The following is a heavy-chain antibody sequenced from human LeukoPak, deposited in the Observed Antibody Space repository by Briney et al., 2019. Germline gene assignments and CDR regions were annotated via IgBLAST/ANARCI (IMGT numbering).Heavy chain of an antibody. Sequence: SETLSLTCTVSGGSITSYYWSWVRQPPGKGLEWIGCIYYSGSINYNPSLESRVTISIDTSKNQFSLKLSSVTAADTAVYYCARHRHYYGSGKYYFDYWGQGTLVTVSS. CDR3: ARHRHYYGSGKYYFDY. V-gene: IGHV4-59*08. CDR2: IYYSGSI. D-gene: IGHD3-10*01. CDR1: GGSITSYY. J-gene: IGHJ4*02.